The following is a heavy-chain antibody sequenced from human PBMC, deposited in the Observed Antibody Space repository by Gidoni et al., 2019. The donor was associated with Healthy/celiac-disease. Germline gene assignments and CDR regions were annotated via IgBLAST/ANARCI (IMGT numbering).Heavy chain of an antibody. CDR3: AREVWGRAGNWYFDL. J-gene: IGHJ2*01. CDR1: GFTFSDHY. Sequence: EVQLVESGGGLVQPGGPLRLSCAASGFTFSDHYMDWVRQAPGKGLEWVGRTRKKANSYTTEYAASVKGRFTISRDDSKNSLYLQMNSLKTEDTAVYYCAREVWGRAGNWYFDLWGRGTLVTVSS. V-gene: IGHV3-72*01. D-gene: IGHD7-27*01. CDR2: TRKKANSYTT.